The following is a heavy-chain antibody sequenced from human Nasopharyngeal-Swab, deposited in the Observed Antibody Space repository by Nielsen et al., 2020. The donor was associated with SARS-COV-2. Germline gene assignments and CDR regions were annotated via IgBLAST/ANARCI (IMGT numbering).Heavy chain of an antibody. J-gene: IGHJ5*02. CDR2: ISTSGATI. Sequence: GESLKLSCSASGFTFYTYEMNWVRQAPGEGLEWVSYISTSGATIHYADSVRGRFTISRDNAKKSLYLQMNSLRAEDTAVYYCARASRGWSWGQGTLVTVSS. D-gene: IGHD6-19*01. CDR1: GFTFYTYE. CDR3: ARASRGWS. V-gene: IGHV3-48*03.